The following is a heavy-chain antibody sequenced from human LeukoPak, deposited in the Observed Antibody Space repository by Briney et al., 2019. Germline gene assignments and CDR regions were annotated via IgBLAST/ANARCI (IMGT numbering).Heavy chain of an antibody. J-gene: IGHJ5*02. D-gene: IGHD3-22*01. CDR2: IWYDGSNK. Sequence: GGSLRLSCAASGFTFSSYGMHWVRQAPGKGLEWVAVIWYDGSNKYYADSVKGRFTISRDNSKNTPYLQMNSLRAEDTAVYYCAREVYYYDSSGSYNWFDPWGQGTLVTVSS. V-gene: IGHV3-33*01. CDR3: AREVYYYDSSGSYNWFDP. CDR1: GFTFSSYG.